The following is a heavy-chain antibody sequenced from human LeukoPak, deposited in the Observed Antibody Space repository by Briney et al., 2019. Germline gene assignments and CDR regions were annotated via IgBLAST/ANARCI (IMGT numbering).Heavy chain of an antibody. CDR3: ARPSGSGWYWSIYYFDY. Sequence: SETLSLTCAVYGGSFSGYYWSWIRQPPGKGLEWIGEINHSGSTNYNPSLKSRVTISVDTSKNQFSLKLSSVTAADTAVYYCARPSGSGWYWSIYYFDYWGQGTLVTVSS. V-gene: IGHV4-34*01. D-gene: IGHD6-19*01. CDR2: INHSGST. J-gene: IGHJ4*02. CDR1: GGSFSGYY.